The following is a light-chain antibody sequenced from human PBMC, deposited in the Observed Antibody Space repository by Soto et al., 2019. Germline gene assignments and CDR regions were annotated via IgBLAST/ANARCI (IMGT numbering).Light chain of an antibody. Sequence: IQLTQSPSSLSASVGDRVTITCRASQGISSYLGWYQQKPGKAPKLLIYGASTLQSGVPSRFSGSRSGTEFTLTISSLQPDDFATYYCQQLHGYPITFGQGTRLEI. CDR1: QGISSY. V-gene: IGKV1-9*01. CDR3: QQLHGYPIT. CDR2: GAS. J-gene: IGKJ5*01.